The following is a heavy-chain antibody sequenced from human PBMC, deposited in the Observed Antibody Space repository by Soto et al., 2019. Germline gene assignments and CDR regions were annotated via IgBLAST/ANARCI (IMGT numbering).Heavy chain of an antibody. Sequence: SETLSLTCTVSGGSISSYYWSWIRQPPGKGLGWIGYIYYSGSTNYNPSLKSRVTISVDTSKNQFSLKLSSVTAADTAVYYCARVGGGSGWYWDYYYYGMDVWGQGTTVTVSS. J-gene: IGHJ6*02. CDR2: IYYSGST. CDR1: GGSISSYY. D-gene: IGHD6-19*01. CDR3: ARVGGGSGWYWDYYYYGMDV. V-gene: IGHV4-59*01.